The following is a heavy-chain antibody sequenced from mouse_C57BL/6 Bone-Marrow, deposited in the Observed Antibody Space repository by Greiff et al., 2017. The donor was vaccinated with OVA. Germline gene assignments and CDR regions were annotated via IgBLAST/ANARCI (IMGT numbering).Heavy chain of an antibody. CDR3: ARDGHYLGYFDV. CDR1: GFTFSDFY. J-gene: IGHJ1*03. D-gene: IGHD5-5*01. V-gene: IGHV7-1*01. Sequence: EVKLVESGGGSVQSGRSLRLSCATSGFTFSDFYMEWVRQAPGKGLEWIAASRNKANDYTTEYSASVKGRFIVSRDTSQSILYLQMNALRAEDTAIYYCARDGHYLGYFDVWGTGTTVTVSS. CDR2: SRNKANDYTT.